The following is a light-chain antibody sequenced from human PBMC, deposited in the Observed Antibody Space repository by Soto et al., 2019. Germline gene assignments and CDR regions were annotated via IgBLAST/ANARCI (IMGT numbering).Light chain of an antibody. CDR1: SSDVGRYNY. CDR3: SSYAGNSRYV. V-gene: IGLV2-8*01. CDR2: EVS. J-gene: IGLJ1*01. Sequence: VLTQPPSASGSPGQSVTISCTGTSSDVGRYNYISWYQQRPGKAPKLIIYEVSKRPSGVPDRLSGFKYGNTASLTVSGLQAEDEADYYCSSYAGNSRYVFGTGTKVTVL.